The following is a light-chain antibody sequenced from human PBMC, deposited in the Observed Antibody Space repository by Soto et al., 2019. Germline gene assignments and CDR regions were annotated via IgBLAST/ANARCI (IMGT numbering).Light chain of an antibody. CDR2: KAS. CDR3: RQYNSYSPT. V-gene: IGKV1-5*03. Sequence: IQMTRFPSTLSAPVGNGVTFTCRASQSISSWLAWYQQKPGKAPKLLIYKASSLFSGVPSRSCGSGSGTGFTRSTSILQSEDFATDDCRQYNSYSPTFGLGTKVDIK. J-gene: IGKJ1*01. CDR1: QSISSW.